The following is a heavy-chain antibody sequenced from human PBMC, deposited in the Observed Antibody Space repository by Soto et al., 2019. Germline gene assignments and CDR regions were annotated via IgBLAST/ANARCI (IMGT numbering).Heavy chain of an antibody. Sequence: SETLSLTCTVSGGSISSDYWNWIRQSPGKGLEWIGCLFHTGGTKYNPSLKSRVTISVDTSKTQLSLRLTSVTAPDTAVYYCARGILRSSGTYGFDNWGQGTLVTVSS. CDR3: ARGILRSSGTYGFDN. V-gene: IGHV4-59*01. D-gene: IGHD3-10*01. CDR2: LFHTGGT. J-gene: IGHJ4*02. CDR1: GGSISSDY.